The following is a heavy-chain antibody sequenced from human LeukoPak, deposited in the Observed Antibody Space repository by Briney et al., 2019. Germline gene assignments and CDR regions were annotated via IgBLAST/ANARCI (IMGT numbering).Heavy chain of an antibody. D-gene: IGHD2-21*01. Sequence: SETPSLTCTVSGGSLSGFYWSWVRQPPGKGLECIGYIHYSGSTNYVPSLKSRARISLDTSKKQFSLSLNSVTAADTAVYYCARLGLRIETHSIPDYWGLGTLVTVSS. J-gene: IGHJ4*02. CDR3: ARLGLRIETHSIPDY. V-gene: IGHV4-59*08. CDR1: GGSLSGFY. CDR2: IHYSGST.